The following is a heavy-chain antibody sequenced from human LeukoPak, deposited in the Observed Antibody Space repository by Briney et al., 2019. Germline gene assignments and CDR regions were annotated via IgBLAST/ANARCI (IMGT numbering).Heavy chain of an antibody. J-gene: IGHJ4*02. V-gene: IGHV4-59*01. CDR3: ARVTGYMTEDYFDY. CDR1: GGSISSYY. Sequence: PSETLSLTCTVSGGSISSYYWSWIRQPPGKGLEWIGHIYYSGSTKYNPSLESRVTISVDTSKNEISLRLSSVTAADTAVYYCARVTGYMTEDYFDYWGQGTLITVSS. CDR2: IYYSGST. D-gene: IGHD6-13*01.